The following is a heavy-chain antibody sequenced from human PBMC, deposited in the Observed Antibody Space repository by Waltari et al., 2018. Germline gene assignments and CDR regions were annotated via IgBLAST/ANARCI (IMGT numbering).Heavy chain of an antibody. CDR2: IIPIFGTA. V-gene: IGHV1-69*01. D-gene: IGHD2-2*01. Sequence: QVQLVQSGAEVKKPGSSVKVSCKASGGNFSSYAIRWVRQAPGQGLEWMGGIIPIFGTANYAQKFQGRVTITADESTSTAYMELSSLRSEDTAVYYCASPGNYQLPNYYYGMDVWGQGTTVTVSS. CDR1: GGNFSSYA. J-gene: IGHJ6*02. CDR3: ASPGNYQLPNYYYGMDV.